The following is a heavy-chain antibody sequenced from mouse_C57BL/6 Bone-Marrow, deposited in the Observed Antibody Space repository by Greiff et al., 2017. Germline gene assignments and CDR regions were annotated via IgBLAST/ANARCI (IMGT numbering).Heavy chain of an antibody. V-gene: IGHV1-69*01. Sequence: VQLQQPGAELVMPGASVQLSCKASGYTFTSYWMHWVKQRPGQGLEWIGKIDPSDSDTNYNQKFKGKSTLTVDKSSSTAYMQLSSLTSEDSAVXYCARKGNYTWIAYWGQGTLVTVSA. J-gene: IGHJ3*01. CDR1: GYTFTSYW. CDR3: ARKGNYTWIAY. CDR2: IDPSDSDT. D-gene: IGHD2-1*01.